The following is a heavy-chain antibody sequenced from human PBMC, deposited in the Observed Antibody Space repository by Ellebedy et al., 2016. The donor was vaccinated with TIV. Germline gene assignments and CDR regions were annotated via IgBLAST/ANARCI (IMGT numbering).Heavy chain of an antibody. Sequence: GESLKISCAASGFTFSSYGMHGVRQAQGKGLEWVAVISSYDGNSKYYADSVKGRFTISRDDSKNTLYLQMNSLRAEDTAVYYCTKDRSYNTPYYFDYWGQGTLVTVSS. J-gene: IGHJ4*02. D-gene: IGHD1-1*01. CDR2: ISSYDGNSK. CDR1: GFTFSSYG. CDR3: TKDRSYNTPYYFDY. V-gene: IGHV3-30*18.